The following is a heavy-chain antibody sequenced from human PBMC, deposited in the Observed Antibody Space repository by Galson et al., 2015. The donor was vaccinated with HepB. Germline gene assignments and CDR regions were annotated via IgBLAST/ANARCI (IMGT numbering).Heavy chain of an antibody. CDR3: AREGILGPGQYYYYAMDV. V-gene: IGHV3-53*01. J-gene: IGHJ6*02. Sequence: SLRLSCAASGFSVGSNYMSWVRQAPGKGLEWVSLIYSGGSTYYADSVKGRFTISRDNSKNTLYLQMNSLRAEDTAVYYCAREGILGPGQYYYYAMDVWGQGTTVTVSS. CDR2: IYSGGST. D-gene: IGHD1-26*01. CDR1: GFSVGSNY.